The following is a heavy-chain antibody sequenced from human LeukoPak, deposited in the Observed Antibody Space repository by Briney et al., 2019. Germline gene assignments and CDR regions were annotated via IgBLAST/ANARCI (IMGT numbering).Heavy chain of an antibody. D-gene: IGHD3-22*01. J-gene: IGHJ3*02. Sequence: ASVKVSCKASGYTFTSYGISWVRQAPGQGLEWMGWISAYNGNTNYAQKLQGRVTMTTDTSTSTAYMELRSLRSDDTAVYYCARDFGHYYDSSGYHDDAFDIWGQGTMVTVSS. CDR1: GYTFTSYG. V-gene: IGHV1-18*01. CDR2: ISAYNGNT. CDR3: ARDFGHYYDSSGYHDDAFDI.